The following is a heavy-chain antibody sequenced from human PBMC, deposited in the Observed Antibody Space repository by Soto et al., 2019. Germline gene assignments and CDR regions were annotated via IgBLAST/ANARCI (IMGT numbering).Heavy chain of an antibody. Sequence: PGGSLRLSCAASGFTFSSYVMSWVRQAPGKGLEWVSAISGSGGSTYYADSVKGRFTISRDNSKNTLSLQMNSLRAEDTAVYYCAKDFGTSYYGSGDDAFDIWGQGTMVTVSS. CDR1: GFTFSSYV. CDR2: ISGSGGST. D-gene: IGHD3-10*01. V-gene: IGHV3-23*01. J-gene: IGHJ3*02. CDR3: AKDFGTSYYGSGDDAFDI.